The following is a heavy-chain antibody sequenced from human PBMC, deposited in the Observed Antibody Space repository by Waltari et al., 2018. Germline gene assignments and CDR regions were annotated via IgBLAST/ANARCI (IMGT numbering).Heavy chain of an antibody. D-gene: IGHD1-1*01. J-gene: IGHJ3*02. CDR1: GVPFSSYS. V-gene: IGHV3-48*04. Sequence: EVQLVESGGGLVQPGGSLRRACAGSGVPFSSYSLNWGRQAPGKGLECVSYISSSSSTIYYADSVKGRFTISRDNAKNSLYLQMNSLRAEDTAVYYCARDRNGDAFDIWGQGTMVTVSS. CDR2: ISSSSSTI. CDR3: ARDRNGDAFDI.